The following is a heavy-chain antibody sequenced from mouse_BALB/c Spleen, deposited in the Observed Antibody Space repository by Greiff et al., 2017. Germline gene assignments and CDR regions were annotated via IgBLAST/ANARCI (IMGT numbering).Heavy chain of an antibody. V-gene: IGHV2-4-1*01. J-gene: IGHJ1*01. D-gene: IGHD1-2*01. Sequence: VQLQESGPGLVQPSQSLSITCTVSGFSLTSYGVHWVRQSPGKGLEWLGVIWSGGSTDYNAAFISRLSISKDNSKSQVFFKMNSLQADDTAIYYCARFTTATDWYFDVWGAGTTVTVSS. CDR2: IWSGGST. CDR1: GFSLTSYG. CDR3: ARFTTATDWYFDV.